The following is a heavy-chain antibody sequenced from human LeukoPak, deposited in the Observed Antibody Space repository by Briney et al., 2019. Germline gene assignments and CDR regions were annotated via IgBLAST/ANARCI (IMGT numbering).Heavy chain of an antibody. CDR1: GGSFSGYY. CDR3: ARGRAYFDY. D-gene: IGHD3-10*01. Sequence: SETLSLTCAVYGGSFSGYYWSWIRQPPGKGLEWIGEINHSGSTNYNPSLKSRVTISVDTSKNQFSLKLSSVTAADTAVYYCARGRAYFDYWGQGTLVTVSS. J-gene: IGHJ4*02. CDR2: INHSGST. V-gene: IGHV4-34*01.